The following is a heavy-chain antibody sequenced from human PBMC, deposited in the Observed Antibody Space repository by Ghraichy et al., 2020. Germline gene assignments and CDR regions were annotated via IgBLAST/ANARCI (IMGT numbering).Heavy chain of an antibody. J-gene: IGHJ5*02. D-gene: IGHD3-3*01. Sequence: SETLSLTCTVSGGSISSGGYYWSWIRQHPGKGLEWIGYIYYSGSTYYNPSLKSRVTISVDTSKNQFSLKLSSVTAADTAVYYCAREPLPYDFWSGSGFDPWGQGTLVTVSS. V-gene: IGHV4-31*03. CDR1: GGSISSGGYY. CDR2: IYYSGST. CDR3: AREPLPYDFWSGSGFDP.